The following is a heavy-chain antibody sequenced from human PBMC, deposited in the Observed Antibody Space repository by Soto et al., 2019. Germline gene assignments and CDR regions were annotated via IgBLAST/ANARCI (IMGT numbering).Heavy chain of an antibody. CDR1: GYSFIDYD. Sequence: ASVNVSCKASGYSFIDYDINWVRQATGQGPEWMGWMNPNSGNTGYAQKFQGRVTMTRNTSINTAYMELSSLGSEDTAVYYCAKGRSGYYDTFDYCGQGTLVTVSS. CDR3: AKGRSGYYDTFDY. J-gene: IGHJ4*02. CDR2: MNPNSGNT. V-gene: IGHV1-8*01. D-gene: IGHD3-22*01.